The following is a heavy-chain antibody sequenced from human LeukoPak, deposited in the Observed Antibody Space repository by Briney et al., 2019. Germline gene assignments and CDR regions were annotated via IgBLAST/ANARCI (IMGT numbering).Heavy chain of an antibody. D-gene: IGHD5-12*01. J-gene: IGHJ4*02. CDR3: ARTIVATQHIDY. Sequence: PGGSLRLSCEASTFTFSTYWMHWVRQVPGEGLIWVSYINGDGSTSNYADSVKGRFTISRDNARNTLYLQMKSLRAEDTAVYYCARTIVATQHIDYWGQGTLVTVSS. CDR2: INGDGSTS. V-gene: IGHV3-74*01. CDR1: TFTFSTYW.